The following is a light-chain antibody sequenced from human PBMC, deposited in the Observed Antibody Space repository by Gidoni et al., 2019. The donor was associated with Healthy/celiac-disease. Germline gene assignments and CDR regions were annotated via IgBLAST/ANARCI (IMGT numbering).Light chain of an antibody. Sequence: EIVLTQSPTTLSLSPGERATLSCRASLSVSSSLAWYQQKPGQAPRLLIYDASNRATGIPARFSGGGSGTDFTLTISSLEPEDSAVYYCQQRSNWPWTFGQGTKVEIK. CDR2: DAS. CDR1: LSVSSS. V-gene: IGKV3-11*01. J-gene: IGKJ1*01. CDR3: QQRSNWPWT.